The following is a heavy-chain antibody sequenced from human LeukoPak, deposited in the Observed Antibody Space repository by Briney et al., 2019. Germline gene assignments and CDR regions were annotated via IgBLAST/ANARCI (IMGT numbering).Heavy chain of an antibody. D-gene: IGHD4-17*01. CDR2: IKSKTDGGTT. V-gene: IGHV3-15*01. Sequence: GGSLRLSCAASGFTFSNAWMSWVRQAPGKGLEWVGRIKSKTDGGTTDYAAPVKGRFTISRDDSKNTLYLQMNSLKTEDTAVYYCTTGGNYGDYGDPDAFDIWGQGTMVTVSS. J-gene: IGHJ3*02. CDR3: TTGGNYGDYGDPDAFDI. CDR1: GFTFSNAW.